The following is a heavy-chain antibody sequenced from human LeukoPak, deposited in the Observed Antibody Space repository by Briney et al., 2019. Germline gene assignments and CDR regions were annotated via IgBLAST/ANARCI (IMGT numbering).Heavy chain of an antibody. Sequence: ASVTVSCKASGYTFTNFDINWVRQATGQGLEWMGWVNPNSGNTGYAQKFQGRVTITRNTSISTAYMELTSLGSEDTAVYYCAREVTGYDYWGQGTLVTVSS. D-gene: IGHD3-9*01. V-gene: IGHV1-8*03. CDR2: VNPNSGNT. CDR1: GYTFTNFD. CDR3: AREVTGYDY. J-gene: IGHJ4*02.